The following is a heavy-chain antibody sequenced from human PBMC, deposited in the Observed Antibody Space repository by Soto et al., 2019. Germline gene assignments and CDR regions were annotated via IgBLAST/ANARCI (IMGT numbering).Heavy chain of an antibody. CDR3: ASILGYCSSTSCNNVDY. J-gene: IGHJ4*02. Sequence: QVQLQQWGAGLLKPSETLSLTCAVYGGSFSGYYWSWIRQPPGQGLEWIGEMNHSGSTIYNPSLKSRVTISVDTSKNQFSLKLSSVTAADTAVYYCASILGYCSSTSCNNVDYWGQGTLVTVSS. D-gene: IGHD2-2*02. V-gene: IGHV4-34*01. CDR1: GGSFSGYY. CDR2: MNHSGST.